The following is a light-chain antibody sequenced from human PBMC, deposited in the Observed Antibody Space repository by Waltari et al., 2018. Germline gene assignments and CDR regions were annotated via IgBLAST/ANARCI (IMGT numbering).Light chain of an antibody. Sequence: QSVLTQPPSASGPPGQRVTLSSSGSSYNIGSSPGNWYQQLPGTAPKLLIYSNNQRPSGVPDRFSGSKSGTSASLAISGLQSKDEADYYCAAWDDSLNGYVFGTGTKVTVL. CDR1: SYNIGSSP. CDR2: SNN. CDR3: AAWDDSLNGYV. J-gene: IGLJ1*01. V-gene: IGLV1-44*01.